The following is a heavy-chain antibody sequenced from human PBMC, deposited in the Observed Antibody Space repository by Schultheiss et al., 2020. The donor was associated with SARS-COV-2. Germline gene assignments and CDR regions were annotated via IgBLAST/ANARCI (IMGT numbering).Heavy chain of an antibody. Sequence: SETLSLTCTVSGGSISNYYWSWIRQPAGKGLEWIGYIYYSGSTNYNPSLRSRVTISVDTSKNQFSLRLTSVTAADTAVYYCASTSDIVVAVATAWGQGTLVTVSS. CDR2: IYYSGST. V-gene: IGHV4-59*01. CDR1: GGSISNYY. D-gene: IGHD2-15*01. J-gene: IGHJ1*01. CDR3: ASTSDIVVAVATA.